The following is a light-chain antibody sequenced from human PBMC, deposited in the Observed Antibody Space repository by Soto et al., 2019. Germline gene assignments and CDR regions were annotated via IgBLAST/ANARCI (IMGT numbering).Light chain of an antibody. CDR2: DAS. Sequence: EIVLTQSPATLSLSPGERATLSCRASQRVSSSLVWYQPKPGQVARPLIHDASNRATGLPARFGGSGSGTVFTLTISSREPEDFAVYYCQQRSDWPFPFGGGTKVEIK. CDR1: QRVSSS. V-gene: IGKV3-11*01. CDR3: QQRSDWPFP. J-gene: IGKJ4*01.